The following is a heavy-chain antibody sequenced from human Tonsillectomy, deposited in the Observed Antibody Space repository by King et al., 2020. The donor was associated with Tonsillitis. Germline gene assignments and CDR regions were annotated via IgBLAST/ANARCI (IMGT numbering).Heavy chain of an antibody. J-gene: IGHJ2*01. V-gene: IGHV4-39*01. D-gene: IGHD2-15*01. CDR3: ASVLYCRGGSCYYLWYFDL. CDR1: GGSISSSSYY. CDR2: IYYSGST. Sequence: QLQESGPGLVKPSETLSLTCTVSGGSISSSSYYWGWIRQPPGKGLEWIGSIYYSGSTYYNPSLKSRVTISVDTSKNQLSLKLSSVTAADTAVYYCASVLYCRGGSCYYLWYFDLWRRGTLVTVSS.